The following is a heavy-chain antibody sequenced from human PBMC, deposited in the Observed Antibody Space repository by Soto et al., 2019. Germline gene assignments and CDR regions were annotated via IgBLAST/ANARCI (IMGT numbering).Heavy chain of an antibody. J-gene: IGHJ4*02. CDR1: GGSISSYY. V-gene: IGHV4-59*01. CDR3: AIGRAYCGGDCYRAIDY. Sequence: SESLSLTCTVSGGSISSYYWSWIRQPPGKGLEWIGYIYYSGSTNYNPSLKSRVTISVDTSKNQFSLKLSSVTAADTAVYYCAIGRAYCGGDCYRAIDYWGQGTLVTVSS. CDR2: IYYSGST. D-gene: IGHD2-21*02.